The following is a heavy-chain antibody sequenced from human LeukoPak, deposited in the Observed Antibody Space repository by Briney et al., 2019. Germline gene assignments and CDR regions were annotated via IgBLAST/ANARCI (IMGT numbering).Heavy chain of an antibody. Sequence: SETLSLTCAVYGGSFSGYYWSWIRQPPGKGLEWIGEINHSGITNYNPSLKSRVTISVDTSKNQFSLKLSSVTAADTAVYYCARGPIVVVPAARVAGWFDPWGQGTLVAVSS. CDR1: GGSFSGYY. CDR2: INHSGIT. V-gene: IGHV4-34*01. CDR3: ARGPIVVVPAARVAGWFDP. J-gene: IGHJ5*02. D-gene: IGHD2-2*01.